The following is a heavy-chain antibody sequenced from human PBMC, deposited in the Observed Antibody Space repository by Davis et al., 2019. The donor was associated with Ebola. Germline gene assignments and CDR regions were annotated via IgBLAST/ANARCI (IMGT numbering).Heavy chain of an antibody. CDR3: ARVLNAYYDFWSGYYHYYGMDV. Sequence: GESLKISCVASGFTFDAFGMNWVRQAPGKGLEWVATIWYDESNSYYADSVKGRFTISRDNSKNTLYLQMNSLRAEDTAVYYCARVLNAYYDFWSGYYHYYGMDVWGQGTTVTVSS. J-gene: IGHJ6*02. CDR2: IWYDESNS. D-gene: IGHD3-3*01. V-gene: IGHV3-33*01. CDR1: GFTFDAFG.